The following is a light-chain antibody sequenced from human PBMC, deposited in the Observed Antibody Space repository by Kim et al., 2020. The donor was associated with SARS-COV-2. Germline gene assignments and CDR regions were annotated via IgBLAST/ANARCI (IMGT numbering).Light chain of an antibody. Sequence: VSPGERATPSCRASQSVSSNLAWYQQKPGQAPRLLIYGASTRATGIPARFSGSGSGTEFTLTISSLQSEDFAVYYCQQYNNWSVAFGQGTKVDIK. CDR2: GAS. J-gene: IGKJ1*01. CDR1: QSVSSN. V-gene: IGKV3-15*01. CDR3: QQYNNWSVA.